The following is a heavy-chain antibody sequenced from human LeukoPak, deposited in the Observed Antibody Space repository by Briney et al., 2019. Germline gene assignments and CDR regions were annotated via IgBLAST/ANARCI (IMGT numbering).Heavy chain of an antibody. CDR2: IYYSGST. CDR1: GGSISSSSYY. J-gene: IGHJ3*02. D-gene: IGHD3-9*01. CDR3: ATVLYDFDWFDAFDI. Sequence: PSETLSLTCTVSGGSISSSSYYWGWIRQPPGKGLEWIGSIYYSGSTYYNPSLKSRVTISVDTSKNQFSLELSSVTAADTAVYYCATVLYDFDWFDAFDIWGQGTMVTVSS. V-gene: IGHV4-39*01.